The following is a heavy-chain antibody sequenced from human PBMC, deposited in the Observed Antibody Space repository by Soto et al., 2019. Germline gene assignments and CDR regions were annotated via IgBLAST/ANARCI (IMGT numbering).Heavy chain of an antibody. CDR2: IYYSGST. J-gene: IGHJ4*02. V-gene: IGHV4-31*03. CDR3: ARALGAWIQLWFEYYFDY. Sequence: TLCHTCTVADGAIRSGGYYWSRIRQHPGKGLEWIGYIYYSGSTYYNPSLKSRVTISVDTSKNQFSLKLSSVTAADTAVYYCARALGAWIQLWFEYYFDYWGQGTLVTVSS. CDR1: DGAIRSGGYY. D-gene: IGHD5-18*01.